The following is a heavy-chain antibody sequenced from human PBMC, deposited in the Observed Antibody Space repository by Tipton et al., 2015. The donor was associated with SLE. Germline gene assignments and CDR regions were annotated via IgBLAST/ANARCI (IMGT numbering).Heavy chain of an antibody. D-gene: IGHD3-3*01. CDR1: GFTVSSNY. J-gene: IGHJ4*02. V-gene: IGHV3-53*05. CDR2: IYSGGST. CDR3: ARAFGVVPAFDY. Sequence: GSLRLSCAASGFTVSSNYMSWVRQAPGKGLEWVSVIYSGGSTYYADSVKGRFTISRDNSKNTLYLQMNSLRAVDTAVYYCARAFGVVPAFDYWGQGTLVTVSS.